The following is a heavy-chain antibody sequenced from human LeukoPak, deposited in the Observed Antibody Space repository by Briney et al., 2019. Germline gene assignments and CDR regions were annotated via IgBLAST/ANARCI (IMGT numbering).Heavy chain of an antibody. CDR3: ARAQMGTPTDC. CDR1: GFTLSDYA. CDR2: FTADGSST. J-gene: IGHJ4*02. V-gene: IGHV3-74*01. Sequence: GGSLRLSCAASGFTLSDYAMYWVRQPPGKGLVWVSRFTADGSSTIYADSVMGRFTVSRDIAKNTLYLQMYSLRAEDTPVYYCARAQMGTPTDCWGQGTLVTVSS. D-gene: IGHD2-8*01.